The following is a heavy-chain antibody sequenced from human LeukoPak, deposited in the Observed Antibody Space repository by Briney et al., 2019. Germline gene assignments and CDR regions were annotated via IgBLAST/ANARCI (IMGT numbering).Heavy chain of an antibody. Sequence: HPGGSLRLSCAASGFTSSSFWMHWVRQAPGKGLVWVSRINSVGSSTSYADSVKGRFTISRDNAKNTLYLQMNSPRAEDTAVYYCARERTSGWDAFDFWGQGTLVTVSS. V-gene: IGHV3-74*01. CDR2: INSVGSST. J-gene: IGHJ4*02. CDR1: GFTSSSFW. D-gene: IGHD6-19*01. CDR3: ARERTSGWDAFDF.